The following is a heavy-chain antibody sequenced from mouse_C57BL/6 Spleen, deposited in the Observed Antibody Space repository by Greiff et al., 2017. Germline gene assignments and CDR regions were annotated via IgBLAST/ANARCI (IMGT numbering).Heavy chain of an antibody. V-gene: IGHV5-16*01. J-gene: IGHJ4*01. Sequence: EVQLVESEGGLVQPGSSMKLSCTASGFTFSDYYMAWVRQVPEKGLEWVANINYDGSSTYYLDSLKSRFIISRDNAKNILYLQMSSLKSEDTATYYCARVEFITKVREYYYAMDYWGQGTSVTVSS. D-gene: IGHD1-1*01. CDR1: GFTFSDYY. CDR3: ARVEFITKVREYYYAMDY. CDR2: INYDGSST.